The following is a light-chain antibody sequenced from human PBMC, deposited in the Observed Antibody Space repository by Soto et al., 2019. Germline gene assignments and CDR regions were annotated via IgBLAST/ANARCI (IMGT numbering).Light chain of an antibody. CDR1: QSLVYRDGNIY. Sequence: DVVMTQSPLSLPVTLGQPASISCRSSQSLVYRDGNIYLNWFQQRPGQSPRRLIYKVSNRDSGVPDRFSGSGSGTDFTLKISRVEAEDVGVYYCMQGTHWLFTFGQGTRLEIK. CDR2: KVS. CDR3: MQGTHWLFT. J-gene: IGKJ5*01. V-gene: IGKV2-30*01.